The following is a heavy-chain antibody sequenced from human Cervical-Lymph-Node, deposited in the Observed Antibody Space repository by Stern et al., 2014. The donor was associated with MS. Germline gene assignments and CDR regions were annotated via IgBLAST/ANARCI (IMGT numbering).Heavy chain of an antibody. CDR2: IKQDGSEK. V-gene: IGHV3-7*01. CDR3: AGSIAPRRFDY. Sequence: EVHLVASGGGLVQPGGSLRLSCAASGFTFNSYWMCWVRQAPGKGLEWVAIIKQDGSEKYSVDSVKGRFTISRDNAKNSLYLQMNSLRAEDTAVYYCAGSIAPRRFDYWGQGALVTVSS. D-gene: IGHD6-6*01. CDR1: GFTFNSYW. J-gene: IGHJ4*02.